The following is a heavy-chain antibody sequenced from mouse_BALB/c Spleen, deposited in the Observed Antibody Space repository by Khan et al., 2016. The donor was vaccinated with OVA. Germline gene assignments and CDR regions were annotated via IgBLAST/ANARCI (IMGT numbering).Heavy chain of an antibody. J-gene: IGHJ3*01. Sequence: QVQLKESGPGLVPPSQSLSIPCTVSGFSLTTYGVHWVRQSPGKGLEWLGVIWSGGSTDYNSAFISRLSISQDNSKSQVFFKMNSLQANDRAIYYGARNYDYDEGLAYWGQGTRVTVAA. D-gene: IGHD2-4*01. CDR2: IWSGGST. CDR1: GFSLTTYG. V-gene: IGHV2-2*02. CDR3: ARNYDYDEGLAY.